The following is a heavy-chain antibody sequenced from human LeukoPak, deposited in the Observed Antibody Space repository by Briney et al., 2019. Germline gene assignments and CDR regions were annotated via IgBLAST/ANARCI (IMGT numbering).Heavy chain of an antibody. CDR2: INPSGGST. CDR1: GYTFTSYY. J-gene: IGHJ4*02. D-gene: IGHD1-26*01. CDR3: ARGSGSFDY. V-gene: IGHV1-46*01. Sequence: ASVKVSCKASGYTFTSYYMHWVRQAPGQGLEWMGIINPSGGSTSYAQKFQGRVTMTRNTSISIAYMELSSLRSEDTAVYYCARGSGSFDYWGQGTLVTVSS.